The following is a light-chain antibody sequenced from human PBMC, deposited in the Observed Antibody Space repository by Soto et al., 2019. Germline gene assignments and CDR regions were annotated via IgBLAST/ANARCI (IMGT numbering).Light chain of an antibody. CDR3: QQLYIFPLT. V-gene: IGKV1-9*01. CDR2: AAS. Sequence: DIHLTQSPSFLSASVGDRVTITCLASQGISSFFAWYQQKPGKAPNLLMYAASTLQSGVPSRFSGGESGTEYTLTISSLQPEDSATYYCQQLYIFPLTFGQGTRLEIK. CDR1: QGISSF. J-gene: IGKJ5*01.